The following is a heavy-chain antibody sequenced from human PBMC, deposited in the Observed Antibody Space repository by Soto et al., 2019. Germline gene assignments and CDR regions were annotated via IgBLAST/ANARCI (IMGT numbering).Heavy chain of an antibody. CDR2: IYYSGST. CDR3: ARESGGYDSSTRYGLDV. J-gene: IGHJ6*02. D-gene: IGHD6-25*01. CDR1: GGSVSSVGHY. Sequence: TLSLPCSVSGGSVSSVGHYWTWIRQQPGKGLEWIWYIYYSGSTDYNPSLKSRVTISVDRSKNQFSLNLSSVTAADTAIYYCARESGGYDSSTRYGLDVWGQGTTVTVSS. V-gene: IGHV4-31*03.